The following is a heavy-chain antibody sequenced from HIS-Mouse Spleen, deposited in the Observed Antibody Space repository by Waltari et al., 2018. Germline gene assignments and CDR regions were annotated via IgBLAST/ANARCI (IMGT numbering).Heavy chain of an antibody. V-gene: IGHV3-30*18. CDR3: AKDKHHAFDY. CDR2: ISYDGSNK. J-gene: IGHJ4*02. CDR1: GFTFSSYG. Sequence: QVQLVESGGGVVQPGRSLRLSCAASGFTFSSYGMHWVRQDPGKGLEWVAVISYDGSNKYYADSVKGRVTISRDNSKNTLYLQMNSLRAEDTAVYYCAKDKHHAFDYWGQGTLVTVSS.